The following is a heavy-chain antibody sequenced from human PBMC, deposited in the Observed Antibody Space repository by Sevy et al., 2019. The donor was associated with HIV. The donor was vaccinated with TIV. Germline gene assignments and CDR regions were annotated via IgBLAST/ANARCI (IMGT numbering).Heavy chain of an antibody. D-gene: IGHD3-22*01. V-gene: IGHV3-30*18. CDR2: ISFDGDTK. J-gene: IGHJ6*02. CDR3: AKRGGHDTSGYVSYYYYGMDV. CDR1: GFSFRNYG. Sequence: GGSLRLSCAASGFSFRNYGMHWVRQAPGKGLEWLALISFDGDTKYYGDSVKGRFTISRDNSENTLYLQMNSLRVEDTAVYYCAKRGGHDTSGYVSYYYYGMDVWGQGTTVTVSS.